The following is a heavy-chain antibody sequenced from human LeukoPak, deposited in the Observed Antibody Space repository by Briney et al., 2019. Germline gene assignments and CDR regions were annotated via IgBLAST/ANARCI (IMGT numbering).Heavy chain of an antibody. CDR2: LYVNENK. CDR1: GFSFTTYT. Sequence: PGGSLRLSCATSGFSFTTYTMSWVRQAPGKGLEWVSFLYVNENKYYSDSVKDRSIIPRDTSKKKLILQIKNLRAEEAAVYYCVREDLGVDYWGQGNLVPVSS. D-gene: IGHD1-26*01. J-gene: IGHJ4*02. V-gene: IGHV3-53*01. CDR3: VREDLGVDY.